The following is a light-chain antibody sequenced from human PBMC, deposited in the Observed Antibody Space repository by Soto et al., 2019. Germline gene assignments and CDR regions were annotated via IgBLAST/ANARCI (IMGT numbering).Light chain of an antibody. Sequence: IQMTQSPSSLSASVGDRVTITCRASQSISSYLNWYQQKPGKAPRLLIYAASSLQSGVPSRFSGSGSGTDFTLTISSLQPEDFATYYCLQDYNYPLTFGGGTKVDIK. V-gene: IGKV1-6*01. CDR2: AAS. CDR3: LQDYNYPLT. J-gene: IGKJ4*01. CDR1: QSISSY.